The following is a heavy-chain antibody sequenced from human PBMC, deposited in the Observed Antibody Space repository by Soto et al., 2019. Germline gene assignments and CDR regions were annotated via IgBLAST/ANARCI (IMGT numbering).Heavy chain of an antibody. D-gene: IGHD2-2*01. CDR3: ARGLQLLGRGPYGMDV. CDR1: VGTFSSYA. V-gene: IGHV1-69*06. J-gene: IGHJ6*02. CDR2: IIPIFGTA. Sequence: SVKVSCKASVGTFSSYAISWVRQAPGPALEWMGGIIPIFGTANYAQKFQGRGTITADKSTSTAYMELSRLRSEDTAVYYFARGLQLLGRGPYGMDVWGQGTTVTVSS.